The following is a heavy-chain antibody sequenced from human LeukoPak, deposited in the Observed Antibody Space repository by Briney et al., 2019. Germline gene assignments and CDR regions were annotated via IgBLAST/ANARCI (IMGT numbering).Heavy chain of an antibody. V-gene: IGHV5-51*01. CDR3: ARFGVYCSSTSCWVDY. CDR1: GYSFTSYW. D-gene: IGHD2-2*01. J-gene: IGHJ4*02. Sequence: GESLKISCKGSGYSFTSYWIGWVRQMPGKGLEWMGIIYPGDSDTRYSPSFQGQVTISADKSISTAYLQWSSLKASDTAMYYCARFGVYCSSTSCWVDYWGRGTLVTVSS. CDR2: IYPGDSDT.